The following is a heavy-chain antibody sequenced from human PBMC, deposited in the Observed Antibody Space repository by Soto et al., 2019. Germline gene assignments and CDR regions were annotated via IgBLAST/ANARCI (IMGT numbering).Heavy chain of an antibody. CDR1: GGCICSYY. J-gene: IGHJ3*01. Sequence: SETPSLTCTVSGGCICSYYWSWIRKPQGKGLEWIGYIYYGGSTNYNPSLKSRVTISVDTSKNQFSLKLSSVTAADTAVYYCARVGGYCSGGSCYRAFDVWGQGTMVTVSS. CDR3: ARVGGYCSGGSCYRAFDV. V-gene: IGHV4-59*01. CDR2: IYYGGST. D-gene: IGHD2-15*01.